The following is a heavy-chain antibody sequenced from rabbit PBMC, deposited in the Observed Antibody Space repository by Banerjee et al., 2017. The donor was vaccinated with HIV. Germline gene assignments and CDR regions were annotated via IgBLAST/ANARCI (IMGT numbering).Heavy chain of an antibody. J-gene: IGHJ4*01. V-gene: IGHV1S7*01. Sequence: QQLEESGGGLVQPGGSLKLSCKASGFDFSSYYMSWVRQAPGKGLEWIGYIDPVFGSTYYASWVNGRSTISSHNAQNALYLQLNSLTAADTATYFCAREYTYGYAGYAYANLWGPGTLVTVS. CDR1: GFDFSSYY. CDR3: AREYTYGYAGYAYANL. CDR2: IDPVFGST. D-gene: IGHD6-1*01.